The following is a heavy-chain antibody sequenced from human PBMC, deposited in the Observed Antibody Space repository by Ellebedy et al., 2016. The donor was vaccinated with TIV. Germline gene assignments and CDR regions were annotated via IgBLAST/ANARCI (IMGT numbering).Heavy chain of an antibody. Sequence: GGSLKISCAASGFTFSNYWMSWVRQAPGKGLEWVANIKQDGSETYYVDSVKGRFSISRDNAKKSLYLQMNSLRDEDTALYYCARDQWLGRAYYFDYWGQGTLVTVSS. D-gene: IGHD6-19*01. CDR1: GFTFSNYW. CDR3: ARDQWLGRAYYFDY. CDR2: IKQDGSET. V-gene: IGHV3-7*01. J-gene: IGHJ4*01.